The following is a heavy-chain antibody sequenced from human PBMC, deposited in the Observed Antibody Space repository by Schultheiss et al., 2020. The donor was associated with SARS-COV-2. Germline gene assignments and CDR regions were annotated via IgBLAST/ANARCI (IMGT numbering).Heavy chain of an antibody. CDR3: ARGRLVLWFGELKGNWFDP. J-gene: IGHJ5*02. CDR2: IYYSGST. V-gene: IGHV4-59*12. CDR1: GGSISSYY. D-gene: IGHD3-10*01. Sequence: SETLSLTCTVSGGSISSYYWSWIRQPAGKGLEWIGYIYYSGSTNYNPSLKSRVTISVDTSKNQFSLKLSSVTAADTAVYYCARGRLVLWFGELKGNWFDPWGQGTLVTVSS.